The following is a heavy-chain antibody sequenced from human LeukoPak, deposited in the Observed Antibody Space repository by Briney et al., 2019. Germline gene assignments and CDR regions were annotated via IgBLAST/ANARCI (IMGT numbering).Heavy chain of an antibody. D-gene: IGHD4-23*01. Sequence: GGSLKLSCAASGFTFSAYWMTRVHQAPGKGLEWVANIKEDGSEKHYVDSVKGRFTISRDNAENSLSLQMNSLRPEDTAVYYCVRGGNCPDYWGQGTLVTVSS. V-gene: IGHV3-7*03. CDR3: VRGGNCPDY. J-gene: IGHJ4*02. CDR2: IKEDGSEK. CDR1: GFTFSAYW.